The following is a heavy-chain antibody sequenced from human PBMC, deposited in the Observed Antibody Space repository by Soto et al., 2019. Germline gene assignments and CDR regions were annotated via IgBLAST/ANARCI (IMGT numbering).Heavy chain of an antibody. CDR2: INPSGGST. CDR1: GYTFTSYY. Sequence: QVQLVQSGAEVKKPGASVKVSCKASGYTFTSYYMHWVRQAPGQGLEWMGIINPSGGSTSYAQKFQGRVTMPRDTSTSTVYMELSSLRSEDTAVYYCASQPYYYDSSGYSHFDYWGQGTLVTVSS. CDR3: ASQPYYYDSSGYSHFDY. V-gene: IGHV1-46*01. J-gene: IGHJ4*02. D-gene: IGHD3-22*01.